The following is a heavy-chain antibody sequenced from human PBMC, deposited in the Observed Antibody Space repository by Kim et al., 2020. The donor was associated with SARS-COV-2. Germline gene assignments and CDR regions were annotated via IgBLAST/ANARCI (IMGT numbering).Heavy chain of an antibody. D-gene: IGHD2-15*01. J-gene: IGHJ4*02. CDR3: AHPTLGGSDY. Sequence: DRTYSADSVKGRFTISRDNSKNTIYLQMTSLRAEDTAVYYCAHPTLGGSDYWGRGTLVTVSS. CDR2: DRT. V-gene: IGHV3-23*01.